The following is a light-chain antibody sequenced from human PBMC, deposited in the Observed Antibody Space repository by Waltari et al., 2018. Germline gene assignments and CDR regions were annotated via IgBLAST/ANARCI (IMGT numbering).Light chain of an antibody. J-gene: IGLJ2*01. CDR3: QSYDSSLSGWV. Sequence: QSVLTQPPSVSGAPGQRVTISCTGASSNIVAGYDVHWYQQLPGTDPKPLIYGNTNGPSGAPDRFSGSKSGTSDSLAITGLQAEDEADYYCQSYDSSLSGWVFGGGTKLTVL. V-gene: IGLV1-40*01. CDR2: GNT. CDR1: SSNIVAGYD.